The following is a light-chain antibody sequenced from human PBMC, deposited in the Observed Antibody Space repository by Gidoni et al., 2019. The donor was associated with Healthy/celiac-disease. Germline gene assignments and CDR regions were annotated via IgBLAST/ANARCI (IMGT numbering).Light chain of an antibody. CDR3: QQYGSSPYMYT. Sequence: ELVFTQSPGTLSLSPGERATLSCRASQSVSSSYLAWYQQKPGQAPRLLIYGASSRATGLPDRFSGSGSGTDFTLTISRLETEDFAVYYCQQYGSSPYMYTFGQGTKLEIK. J-gene: IGKJ2*01. CDR1: QSVSSSY. CDR2: GAS. V-gene: IGKV3-20*01.